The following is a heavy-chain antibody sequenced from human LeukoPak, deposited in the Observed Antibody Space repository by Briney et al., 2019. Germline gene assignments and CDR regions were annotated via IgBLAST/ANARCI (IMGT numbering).Heavy chain of an antibody. D-gene: IGHD3-10*01. CDR2: INHSGST. V-gene: IGHV4-34*01. CDR3: ARRGSGSGGWFDP. CDR1: GGSFSGYY. J-gene: IGHJ5*02. Sequence: SETLSLTCAVYGGSFSGYYWSWIRQPPGKGLEWIGEINHSGSTNYNPSLKSRVTISVDTSKNQFSLKLSSVTAADTAVYYCARRGSGSGGWFDPWGQGTLVTVSS.